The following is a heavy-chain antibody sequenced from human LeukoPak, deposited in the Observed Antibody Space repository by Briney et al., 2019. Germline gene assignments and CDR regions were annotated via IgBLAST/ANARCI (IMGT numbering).Heavy chain of an antibody. CDR1: GFTFSSYA. D-gene: IGHD3-22*01. Sequence: GGSLRLSCAASGFTFSSYAMSWVRQAPGKGLEWVSAISGSGGSTYYADSVKGRFTISRDNSKNTLYLQMDSLRAEDTAVYYCAKGYSSGYYPDYWGQGTLVTVSS. CDR2: ISGSGGST. J-gene: IGHJ4*02. V-gene: IGHV3-23*01. CDR3: AKGYSSGYYPDY.